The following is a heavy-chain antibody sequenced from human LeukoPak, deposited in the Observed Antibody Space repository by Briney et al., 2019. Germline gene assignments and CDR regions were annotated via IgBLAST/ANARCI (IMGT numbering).Heavy chain of an antibody. CDR1: GGSISSSRYF. CDR2: IYYSGST. Sequence: PSETLSLTCTVSGGSISSSRYFWGWIRQPPGKGLEWIGNIYYSGSTYYNPSLKSRVTISVDTSKNQFSLRLTSVTAADTAVYFCARSPPPRQGTGWFGPWGQGTLVTVSS. J-gene: IGHJ5*02. V-gene: IGHV4-39*07. D-gene: IGHD1-14*01. CDR3: ARSPPPRQGTGWFGP.